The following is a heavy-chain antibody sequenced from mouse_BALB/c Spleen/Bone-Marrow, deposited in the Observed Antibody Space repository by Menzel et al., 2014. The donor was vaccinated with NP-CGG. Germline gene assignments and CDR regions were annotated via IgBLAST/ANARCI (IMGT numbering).Heavy chain of an antibody. CDR2: IDPASGNT. Sequence: VQLKQSGTDLVKPGASVKLSCTASGFNIKDTYMHWVKQRPEQGLGWIGRIDPASGNTQYDPKFQGRAAITADTSSNTAYLQLSSLTSEDTAVYYCASLTGTFDYWGQGTPLTVSS. CDR1: GFNIKDTY. J-gene: IGHJ2*01. CDR3: ASLTGTFDY. D-gene: IGHD4-1*01. V-gene: IGHV14-3*02.